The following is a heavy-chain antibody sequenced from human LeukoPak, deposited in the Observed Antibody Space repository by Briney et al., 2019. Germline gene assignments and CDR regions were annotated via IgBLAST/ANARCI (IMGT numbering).Heavy chain of an antibody. CDR3: ARRAGDYSHPYDY. D-gene: IGHD3-22*01. V-gene: IGHV3-53*01. Sequence: QTGGSLRLSCAASGLTVSSNCMSWVRQAPGKGLERVSFIYSGVNTYYADSVNGRFTISRDNSKNTVHLQMNSLRAEDTAMYYCARRAGDYSHPYDYWGQGTLVTVSS. J-gene: IGHJ4*02. CDR2: IYSGVNT. CDR1: GLTVSSNC.